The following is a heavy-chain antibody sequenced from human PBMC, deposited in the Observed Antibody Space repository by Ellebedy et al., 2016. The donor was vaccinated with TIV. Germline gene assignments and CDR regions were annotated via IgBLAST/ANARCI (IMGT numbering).Heavy chain of an antibody. V-gene: IGHV4-59*12. CDR2: IYYSGST. D-gene: IGHD2-21*02. CDR3: AKDLGVVVTAIPNYFDY. Sequence: MPSETLSLTCTVSGGSISSYYWSWIRQPPGKGLEWIGYIYYSGSTNYNPSLKSRVTISVDTSKNQFSLKLSSVTAADTAVYYCAKDLGVVVTAIPNYFDYWGQGTLVTVSS. CDR1: GGSISSYY. J-gene: IGHJ4*02.